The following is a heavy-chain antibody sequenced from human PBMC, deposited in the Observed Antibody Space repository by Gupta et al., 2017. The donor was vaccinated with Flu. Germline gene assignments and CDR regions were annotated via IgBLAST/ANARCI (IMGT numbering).Heavy chain of an antibody. D-gene: IGHD1-26*01. J-gene: IGHJ4*02. V-gene: IGHV1-69*01. CDR2: IIPGFGTA. CDR1: GGTFSSYA. CDR3: ARKGAYSGTYSAY. Sequence: QVQLVQSGAEVKKPGSSVKLSCKVSGGTFSSYAITWVRRAPGQGLEWMGGIIPGFGTANYPQKFQGRGTITADESTSTGYMELTRLTSEDTAMDYCARKGAYSGTYSAYWGQGTRVTVSS.